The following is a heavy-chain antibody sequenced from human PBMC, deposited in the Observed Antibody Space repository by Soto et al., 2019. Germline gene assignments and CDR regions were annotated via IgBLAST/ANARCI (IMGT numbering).Heavy chain of an antibody. D-gene: IGHD5-12*01. V-gene: IGHV3-48*01. CDR1: GFTFNIYA. CDR2: ISSTSSAI. Sequence: PGGSLRLSCAASGFTFNIYAMTWVRQAPGKGLEWLSSISSTSSAIYYADSVKGRFTISRDNAKNSLYLQMNSLRAEDTAVYYCARPSAYDLYYFDSWGQGTLVTVSS. CDR3: ARPSAYDLYYFDS. J-gene: IGHJ4*02.